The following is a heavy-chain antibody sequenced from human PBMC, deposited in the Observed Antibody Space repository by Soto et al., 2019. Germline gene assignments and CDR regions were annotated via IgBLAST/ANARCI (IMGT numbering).Heavy chain of an antibody. CDR1: GFTFSTYA. J-gene: IGHJ6*02. CDR3: VKDLRTSTNYNYGMDV. Sequence: EVQLLESGGGLVQPGGSLRLSCAASGFTFSTYAMSWVRQAPGKGLEWVSVISASGGSTFYADSVKGRFTVSRDNSRNTLYLQVISLIVEDTAGYYCVKDLRTSTNYNYGMDVWGQGTTVTVSS. V-gene: IGHV3-23*01. CDR2: ISASGGST.